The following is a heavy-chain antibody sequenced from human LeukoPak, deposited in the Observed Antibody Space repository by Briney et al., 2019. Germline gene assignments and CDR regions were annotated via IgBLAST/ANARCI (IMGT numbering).Heavy chain of an antibody. D-gene: IGHD3-3*01. CDR3: ARGREDDFWSGYYNSGPDAFDI. CDR2: INHSGSN. Sequence: SETLSLTCAVYGGSFSGYYWSWIRQPPGKGLEWSGEINHSGSNNYNPSLKSRVTISVDTSKNQFSLKLSSVTAADTAVYYCARGREDDFWSGYYNSGPDAFDIWGQGTMGTVSS. J-gene: IGHJ3*02. CDR1: GGSFSGYY. V-gene: IGHV4-34*01.